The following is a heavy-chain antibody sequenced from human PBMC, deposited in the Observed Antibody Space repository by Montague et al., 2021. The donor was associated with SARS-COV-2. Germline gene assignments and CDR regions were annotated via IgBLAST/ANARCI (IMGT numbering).Heavy chain of an antibody. CDR1: SGSFSDYY. CDR2: INHTGSA. D-gene: IGHD3-3*01. J-gene: IGHJ3*01. Sequence: SETLSLTCAVYSGSFSDYYWTWVRQPPGKGLEWIGEINHTGSASYNPSLKSRVTLSKDTSKNQFSLKLQSLTAADTAVYYCARGQVTISGVRIFIPEVGPLDVWGQGTLVTVSS. CDR3: ARGQVTISGVRIFIPEVGPLDV. V-gene: IGHV4-34*01.